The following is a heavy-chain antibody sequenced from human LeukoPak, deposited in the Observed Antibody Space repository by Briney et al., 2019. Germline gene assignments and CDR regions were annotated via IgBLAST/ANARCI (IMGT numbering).Heavy chain of an antibody. D-gene: IGHD3-22*01. J-gene: IGHJ4*02. V-gene: IGHV1-24*01. Sequence: ASVKVSCKVSGYTLTELSMHWVRQAPGKALEWMGGFDPEDGETIYAQKFQGRVTMTEDTSTDTAYMELSSLRSEDTAVYYCAPYDSSGYYYREWGQGTLVTVSS. CDR2: FDPEDGET. CDR3: APYDSSGYYYRE. CDR1: GYTLTELS.